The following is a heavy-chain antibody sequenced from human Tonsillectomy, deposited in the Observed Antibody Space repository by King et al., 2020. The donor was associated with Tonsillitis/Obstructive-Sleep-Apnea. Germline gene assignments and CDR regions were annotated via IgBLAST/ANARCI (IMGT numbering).Heavy chain of an antibody. CDR1: GVSISNNHW. CDR3: ARLFQRWSENWFDP. CDR2: IYHSGRT. V-gene: IGHV4-4*02. J-gene: IGHJ5*02. Sequence: QLQESGPGLVKPSGTLSLTCAVSGVSISNNHWWTLVRQPPGKGLEWIGEIYHSGRTNYNPSLKTRVAISVDKSKNQFSLRLTSVTAADTAVYFCARLFQRWSENWFDPWGQGTLVIVSS. D-gene: IGHD2-21*01.